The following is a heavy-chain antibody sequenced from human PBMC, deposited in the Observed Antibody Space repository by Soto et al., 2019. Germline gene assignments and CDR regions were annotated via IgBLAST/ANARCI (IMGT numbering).Heavy chain of an antibody. D-gene: IGHD3-10*01. CDR3: AKEVLLWFGESYYFDY. CDR1: GFTFSSYG. Sequence: GGSLRLSCAASGFTFSSYGMHWVRQAPGKGLEWVAVISYDGSNKYYADSVKGRFTISRDNSKNTLYLQMNSLRAEDTAVYYCAKEVLLWFGESYYFDYWGQGTLVTVSS. V-gene: IGHV3-30*18. CDR2: ISYDGSNK. J-gene: IGHJ4*02.